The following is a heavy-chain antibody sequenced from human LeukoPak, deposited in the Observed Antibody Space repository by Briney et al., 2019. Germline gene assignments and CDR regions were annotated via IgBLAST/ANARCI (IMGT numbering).Heavy chain of an antibody. CDR1: GFTFKNYA. Sequence: GGSLRLSCAASGFTFKNYAMSWARQAPGKGLEWVSSISGSAGSTYYAHSVKGRFSISRDNSKNTLLLQMNSLRAEDTAVYYCAKEVLCYYYMDVWGKGTTVTVSS. CDR3: AKEVLCYYYMDV. CDR2: ISGSAGST. D-gene: IGHD2-2*01. V-gene: IGHV3-23*01. J-gene: IGHJ6*03.